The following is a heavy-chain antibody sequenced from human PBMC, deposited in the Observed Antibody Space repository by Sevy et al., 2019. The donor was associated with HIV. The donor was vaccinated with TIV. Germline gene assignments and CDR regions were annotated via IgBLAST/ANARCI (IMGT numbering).Heavy chain of an antibody. CDR1: AFNFSIYG. J-gene: IGHJ4*02. V-gene: IGHV3-33*01. CDR2: IWYDGSNK. D-gene: IGHD4-17*01. Sequence: GGSLRLSCAASAFNFSIYGMHWVRQAPDEGLEWVALIWYDGSNKYYADSVKGRFTISRDNSKSTLYLQMNSLRAEDTAVYYCARGRDYGNFDYWGQGTLVTVSS. CDR3: ARGRDYGNFDY.